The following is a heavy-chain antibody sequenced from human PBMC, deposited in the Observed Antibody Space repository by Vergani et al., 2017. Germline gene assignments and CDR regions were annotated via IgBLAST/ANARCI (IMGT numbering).Heavy chain of an antibody. J-gene: IGHJ6*02. CDR1: GGTFSSNS. Sequence: QGQLAQSGAEVKKPGSSVKVSCKASGGTFSSNSISWVRQAPGQGLEWMGRIIPNSGGTNYAQKFQGRVTMTRDTSISTAYMELSRLRSDDTAVYYCAAVVGSYGMDVWGQGTTVTVSS. D-gene: IGHD1-26*01. CDR3: AAVVGSYGMDV. V-gene: IGHV1-2*02. CDR2: IIPNSGGT.